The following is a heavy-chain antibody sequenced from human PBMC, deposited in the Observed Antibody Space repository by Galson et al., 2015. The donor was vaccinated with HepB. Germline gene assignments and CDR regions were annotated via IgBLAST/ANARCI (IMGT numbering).Heavy chain of an antibody. CDR1: GGSISSHY. V-gene: IGHV4-59*11. J-gene: IGHJ5*02. Sequence: ETLSLTCSVSGGSISSHYWSWIRQPPGKGLEWIGYIHNSGNTNYNPSLKSRVTISVDTSRNQISLKLNSVTAADTAVYYCARRGGYYYSAPDSSLVGWFDPWGQGILVTVSS. CDR2: IHNSGNT. CDR3: ARRGGYYYSAPDSSLVGWFDP. D-gene: IGHD3-10*01.